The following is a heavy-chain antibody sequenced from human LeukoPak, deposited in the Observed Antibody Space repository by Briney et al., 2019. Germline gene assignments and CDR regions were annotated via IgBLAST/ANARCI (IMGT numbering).Heavy chain of an antibody. Sequence: PGGSLRLSCAASGFTFSSYAMHWVRQAPGKGLEWVAVISYDGSNKYYADSVKGRFTISRDNSKNTLYLQMNSLRAEDTAVFYCATNPSFTYDSSGYYCPCWGQGTLVTVSS. CDR1: GFTFSSYA. CDR3: ATNPSFTYDSSGYYCPC. V-gene: IGHV3-30-3*01. D-gene: IGHD3-22*01. J-gene: IGHJ4*02. CDR2: ISYDGSNK.